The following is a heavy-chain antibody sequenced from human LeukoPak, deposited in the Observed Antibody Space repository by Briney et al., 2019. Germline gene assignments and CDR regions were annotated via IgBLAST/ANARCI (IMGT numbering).Heavy chain of an antibody. D-gene: IGHD3-22*01. V-gene: IGHV1-2*02. Sequence: GASVKVSCKASGYTFTGYYMHWVRQAPGRGLEWMGWINPNSGGTNYAQKFQGRVTMTRDTSISTAYMELSRLRSDDTAVYYCAREGIYDSSAQSDYWGQGTLVTVSS. CDR2: INPNSGGT. CDR3: AREGIYDSSAQSDY. J-gene: IGHJ4*02. CDR1: GYTFTGYY.